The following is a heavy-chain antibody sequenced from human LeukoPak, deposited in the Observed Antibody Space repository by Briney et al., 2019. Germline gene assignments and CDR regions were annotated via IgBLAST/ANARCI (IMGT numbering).Heavy chain of an antibody. CDR2: INPNSGGT. D-gene: IGHD2-15*01. V-gene: IGHV1-2*02. Sequence: GASVKVSCKASGYTFTGYYMHWVRQAPGQGLEWMGWINPNSGGTNYAQKFQGGVTMTRDTSISTAYMELSRLRSDDTAVYYCARGPTFYCSGGSCYYYGMDVWGQGTTVTVSS. CDR3: ARGPTFYCSGGSCYYYGMDV. CDR1: GYTFTGYY. J-gene: IGHJ6*02.